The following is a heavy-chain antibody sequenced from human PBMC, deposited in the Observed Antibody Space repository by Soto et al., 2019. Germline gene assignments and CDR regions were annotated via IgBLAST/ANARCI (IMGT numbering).Heavy chain of an antibody. CDR1: GGTFSSYA. Sequence: QVQLVQSGAEVKKPGSSVKVSCKASGGTFSSYAISWVRQAPGQGLEWMGGIIPIFGTANYAQKFQGRVTITADESTITAYMGLSSLRSEDTAVYYCASWYSGSYYGSGVHFDFWCQVTLVTVSS. D-gene: IGHD1-26*01. V-gene: IGHV1-69*01. CDR3: ASWYSGSYYGSGVHFDF. CDR2: IIPIFGTA. J-gene: IGHJ4*02.